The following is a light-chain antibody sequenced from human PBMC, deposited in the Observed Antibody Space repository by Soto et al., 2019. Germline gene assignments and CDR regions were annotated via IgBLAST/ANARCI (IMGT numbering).Light chain of an antibody. CDR1: SSDVGAYAY. V-gene: IGLV2-14*03. CDR3: SSYTGSGSLYV. CDR2: DVG. J-gene: IGLJ1*01. Sequence: QSVLTQPASVSGSPGQSITISCTGTSSDVGAYAYVSWYQHHPGKVPKLMIYDVGVRPSGVSNRFSGSESGNTASLTISGLQADDEADYYCSSYTGSGSLYVFGTGTKITIL.